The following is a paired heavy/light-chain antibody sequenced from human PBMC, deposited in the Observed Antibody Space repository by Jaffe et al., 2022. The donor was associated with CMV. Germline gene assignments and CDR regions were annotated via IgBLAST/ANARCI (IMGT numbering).Heavy chain of an antibody. Sequence: QVQLQESGPGLVKPSETLSLTCTVSGGSISSYYWSWIRQPPGKGLEWIGYIYYSGSTNYNPSLKSRVTISVDTSKNQFSLKLSSVTAADTAVYYCARDSPPPNSSSWPRSIYYYYYYMDVWGKGTTVTVSS. D-gene: IGHD6-13*01. J-gene: IGHJ6*03. V-gene: IGHV4-59*01. CDR3: ARDSPPPNSSSWPRSIYYYYYYMDV. CDR1: GGSISSYY. CDR2: IYYSGST.
Light chain of an antibody. CDR3: QQYGSSLT. Sequence: EIVLTQSPGTLSLSPGERATLSCRASQSVSSSYLAWYQQKPGQAPRLLIYGASSRATGIPDRFSGSGSGTDFTLTISRLEPEDFAVYYCQQYGSSLTFGQGTRLEIK. J-gene: IGKJ5*01. CDR2: GAS. V-gene: IGKV3-20*01. CDR1: QSVSSSY.